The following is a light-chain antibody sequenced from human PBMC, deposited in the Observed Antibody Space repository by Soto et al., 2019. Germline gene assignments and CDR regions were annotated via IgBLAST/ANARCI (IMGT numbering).Light chain of an antibody. CDR1: SSDVGSYNY. Sequence: QSVLTQPASVSGSPGQSITISCTGTSSDVGSYNYASWYQQDPGKAPKLIFYDVSNRPSGVSDRFSVSKSGNTASLTISNLQAEDEAAYYCSSYTNSGTYVFGTGTKVTV. V-gene: IGLV2-14*01. CDR2: DVS. J-gene: IGLJ1*01. CDR3: SSYTNSGTYV.